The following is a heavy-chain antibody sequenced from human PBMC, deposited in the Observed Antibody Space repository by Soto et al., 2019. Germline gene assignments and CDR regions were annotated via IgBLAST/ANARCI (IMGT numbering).Heavy chain of an antibody. CDR2: IWYDGSNK. Sequence: GGSLRLSCAASGFTFSSYGMHWVRQAPGKGLEWVAVIWYDGSNKYYADSVKGRFTISRDNSKNTLYLQMNSLRAEDTAVYYCARDLYDFWSGYSRGPFDYWGQGTLVTVSS. CDR3: ARDLYDFWSGYSRGPFDY. CDR1: GFTFSSYG. V-gene: IGHV3-33*01. J-gene: IGHJ4*02. D-gene: IGHD3-3*01.